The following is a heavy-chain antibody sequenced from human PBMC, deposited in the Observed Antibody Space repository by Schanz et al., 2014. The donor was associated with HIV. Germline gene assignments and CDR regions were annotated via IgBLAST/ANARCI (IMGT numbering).Heavy chain of an antibody. V-gene: IGHV3-33*08. CDR3: PRGDTASAFDI. D-gene: IGHD5-18*01. J-gene: IGHJ3*02. CDR1: GFTFSIYS. Sequence: VQLVESGGGLVKPGGSLRLSCEASGFTFSIYSMNWVRQAPGKGLEWVAVIWYDGSNKYYADSVKGRFTISRDNAKNSLYLQMNSLRTEDTAVYYCPRGDTASAFDIWGQGTLVTVSS. CDR2: IWYDGSNK.